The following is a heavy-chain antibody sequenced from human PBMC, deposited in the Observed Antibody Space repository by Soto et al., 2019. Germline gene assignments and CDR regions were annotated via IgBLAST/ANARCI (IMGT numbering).Heavy chain of an antibody. V-gene: IGHV4-59*12. CDR3: ARVTVTEYYYYYYMDV. CDR2: FSYRGST. D-gene: IGHD4-4*01. Sequence: PSETLSLTCRVSGDTISNYCWSWIRQPTGKGLEWIGYFSYRGSTNYNPSLKSRVTISVDTSKNQFSLKLSSVTAADTAVYYCARVTVTEYYYYYYMDVWGKGTTVTVSS. CDR1: GDTISNYC. J-gene: IGHJ6*03.